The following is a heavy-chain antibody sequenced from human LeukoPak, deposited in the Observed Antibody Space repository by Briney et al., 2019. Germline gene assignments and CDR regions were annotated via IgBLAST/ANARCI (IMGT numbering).Heavy chain of an antibody. J-gene: IGHJ5*02. CDR3: ARDHLANLASRLFDP. D-gene: IGHD3-3*01. CDR1: GYSISSAYY. CDR2: MYHSGST. V-gene: IGHV4-38-2*02. Sequence: SETLSLTCSVSGYSISSAYYWGWIRQPPGKGLEWIGTMYHSGSTNYNPSLKSRVTISVDTSKNQFSLKLNSVTAADTAVYYCARDHLANLASRLFDPWGQGSLVTVSS.